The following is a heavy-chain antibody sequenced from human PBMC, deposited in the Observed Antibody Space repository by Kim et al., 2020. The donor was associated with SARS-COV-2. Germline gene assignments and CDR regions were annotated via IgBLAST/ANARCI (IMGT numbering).Heavy chain of an antibody. Sequence: SETLSLTCTVSGGSISSSSYYWGWIRQPPGKGLEWIGSIYYSGSTYYNPSLKSRVTISVDTSKNQFSLKLSSVTAADTAVYYCARPNVDTAMVSSDHWYFDLWGRGTLVTVSS. D-gene: IGHD5-18*01. J-gene: IGHJ2*01. CDR1: GGSISSSSYY. CDR3: ARPNVDTAMVSSDHWYFDL. V-gene: IGHV4-39*01. CDR2: IYYSGST.